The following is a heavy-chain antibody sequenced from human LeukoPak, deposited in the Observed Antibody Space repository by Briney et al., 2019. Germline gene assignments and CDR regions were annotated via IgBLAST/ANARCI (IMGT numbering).Heavy chain of an antibody. CDR1: GDSVSSNSGV. D-gene: IGHD1-26*01. Sequence: SQTLSLTCAISGDSVSSNSGVWNWIRQSPSRGLEWLGRTYYRSKWYNDYAPSVKSRITIDPDTSKNQFSLQLNSVTPEDTAVYYCARGWELWNWGQGTLVTVSS. CDR2: TYYRSKWYN. CDR3: ARGWELWN. J-gene: IGHJ4*02. V-gene: IGHV6-1*01.